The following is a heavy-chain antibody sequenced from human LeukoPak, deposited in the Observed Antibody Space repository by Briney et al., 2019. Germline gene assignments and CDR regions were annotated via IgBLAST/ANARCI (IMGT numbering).Heavy chain of an antibody. CDR3: ARDDPVTTLGAFDI. J-gene: IGHJ3*02. CDR1: GYTFTGYY. V-gene: IGHV1-2*02. Sequence: ASVKVSCKASGYTFTGYYMHWVRQAPGQGLEWMGWINPNSGGTNYAQKFQGRVTMTRDTSISTAYMELSRLRSDDTAVYYCARDDPVTTLGAFDIWGQGTMVTVSS. D-gene: IGHD4-17*01. CDR2: INPNSGGT.